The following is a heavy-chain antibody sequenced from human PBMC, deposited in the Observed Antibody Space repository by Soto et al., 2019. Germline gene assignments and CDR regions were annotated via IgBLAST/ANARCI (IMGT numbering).Heavy chain of an antibody. CDR2: INAGNGNT. J-gene: IGHJ6*02. V-gene: IGHV1-3*01. CDR3: ARGLQLWLRAYYYYGMDV. Sequence: ASVKVSCKASGYTFTSYAMHWVRQAPGQRLEWMGWINAGNGNTKYSQKFQGRVTITRDTSASTAYMELSSLRSEDTAVYYCARGLQLWLRAYYYYGMDVWGQGTKVTVSS. D-gene: IGHD5-18*01. CDR1: GYTFTSYA.